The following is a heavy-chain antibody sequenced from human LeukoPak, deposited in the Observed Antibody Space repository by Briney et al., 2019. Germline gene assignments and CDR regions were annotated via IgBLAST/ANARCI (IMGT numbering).Heavy chain of an antibody. D-gene: IGHD2-8*01. Sequence: SETLSLTCAVSGDSISDKYWWRWVRQFPDKGLEWIGEVYRSGGTRYNPSLKSRVTVSIDYSKNQFSLNLRSVTAADTAVYYCGRHANGDSSAAFDLWGQGTMVFVSS. J-gene: IGHJ3*01. V-gene: IGHV4-4*02. CDR2: VYRSGGT. CDR1: GDSISDKYW. CDR3: GRHANGDSSAAFDL.